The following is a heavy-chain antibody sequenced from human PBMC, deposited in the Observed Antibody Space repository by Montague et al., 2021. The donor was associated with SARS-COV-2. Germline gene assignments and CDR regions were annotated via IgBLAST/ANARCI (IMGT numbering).Heavy chain of an antibody. V-gene: IGHV4-4*07. CDR1: GVSITSYY. D-gene: IGHD3-16*01. CDR2: IYPSGTT. J-gene: IGHJ4*02. Sequence: SETLSLTCSISGVSITSYYWSWVRQPAGKGLEWIAHIYPSGTTNYSPYLKIRVRLSIDNPKTQFSLKLESLTAAATAVYYCVRDGGNWYYFDYWGQGALVTVSS. CDR3: VRDGGNWYYFDY.